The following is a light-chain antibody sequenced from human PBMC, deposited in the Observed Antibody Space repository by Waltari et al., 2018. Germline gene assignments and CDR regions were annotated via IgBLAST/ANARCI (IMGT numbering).Light chain of an antibody. CDR2: DAS. V-gene: IGKV1-33*01. CDR3: QQYDNLPYT. J-gene: IGKJ2*01. Sequence: DIQMTQSPSSLSASVGDRVTITCQASQDNSNYLNWDQQKPGKAPKLLIYDASNLETGVPSRFSGSGSGTDFTFTISSLQPEDIATYYCQQYDNLPYTFGQGTKLEIK. CDR1: QDNSNY.